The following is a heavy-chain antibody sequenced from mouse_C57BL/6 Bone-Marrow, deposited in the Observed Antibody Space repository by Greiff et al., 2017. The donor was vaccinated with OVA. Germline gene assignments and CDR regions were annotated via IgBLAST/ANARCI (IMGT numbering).Heavy chain of an antibody. CDR3: TGKTLAWFAY. J-gene: IGHJ3*01. CDR1: GFTFSDAW. Sequence: EVMLVESGGGLVQPGGSMKLSCAASGFTFSDAWMDWVRQSPEKGLEWVAEIRNKANNHATYYAESVKGRFTISRDDSKSSVYLQMNSLRAEDTGIYYCTGKTLAWFAYWGQGTLFTVSA. V-gene: IGHV6-6*01. D-gene: IGHD2-1*01. CDR2: IRNKANNHAT.